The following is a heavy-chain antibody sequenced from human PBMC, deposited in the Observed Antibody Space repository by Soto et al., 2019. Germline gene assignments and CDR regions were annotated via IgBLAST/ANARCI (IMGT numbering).Heavy chain of an antibody. V-gene: IGHV1-69*06. Sequence: SVKVSCKASGGTFSSYAISWVRQAPGQGLEWMGGIIPIFGTANYAQKFQGRVTITADKSTGTAYMELSSLRSEDTAVYYCATVRPNITMIVVAHAFDIWGQGTMVTVSS. CDR3: ATVRPNITMIVVAHAFDI. CDR2: IIPIFGTA. D-gene: IGHD3-22*01. CDR1: GGTFSSYA. J-gene: IGHJ3*02.